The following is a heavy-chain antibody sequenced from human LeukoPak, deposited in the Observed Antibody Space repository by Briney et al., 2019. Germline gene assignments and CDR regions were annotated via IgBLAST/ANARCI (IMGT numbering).Heavy chain of an antibody. D-gene: IGHD4-23*01. J-gene: IGHJ4*02. V-gene: IGHV1-69*05. CDR3: ARGDLEVKALDY. Sequence: SVKVSCKASGGTFSSYAISWVRQAPGQGLEWMGGIIPIFGTANYAQKFQGRVTITTDESMSTAYMELSSLRSEDTAVYYCARGDLEVKALDYWGQGTLVTVSS. CDR2: IIPIFGTA. CDR1: GGTFSSYA.